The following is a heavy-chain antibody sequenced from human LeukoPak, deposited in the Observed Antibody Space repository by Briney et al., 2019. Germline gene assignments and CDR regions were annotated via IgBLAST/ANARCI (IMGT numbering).Heavy chain of an antibody. CDR3: ARDLVGGSQFDY. V-gene: IGHV3-21*01. CDR2: ISSSSSYI. CDR1: GFTFSSYS. J-gene: IGHJ4*02. Sequence: KSGGSLRLSCAASGFTFSSYSMNWVRQAPGKGLEWVSSISSSSSYIYYADSVKGRFTISRDNAKNSLYLQMNSLRAEDTAVYYCARDLVGGSQFDYWGQGTLVPVSS. D-gene: IGHD1-26*01.